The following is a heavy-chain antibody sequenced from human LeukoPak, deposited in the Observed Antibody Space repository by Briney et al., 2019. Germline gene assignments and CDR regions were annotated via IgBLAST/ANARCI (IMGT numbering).Heavy chain of an antibody. CDR2: INPNNGGT. J-gene: IGHJ6*03. D-gene: IGHD6-19*01. CDR3: AREEIAYTSAPNYYYYYYMDV. V-gene: IGHV1-2*02. Sequence: ASVKVSCTASGYTFTDHYMHWVRQAPGQGLEWMGWINPNNGGTYYSQKFQGRVTVTWDTSISTAYMELHSLRSYDTAVYFCAREEIAYTSAPNYYYYYYMDVWGKGTTVTVSS. CDR1: GYTFTDHY.